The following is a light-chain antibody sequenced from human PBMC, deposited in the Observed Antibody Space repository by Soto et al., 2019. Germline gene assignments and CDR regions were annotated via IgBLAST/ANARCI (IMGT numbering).Light chain of an antibody. Sequence: DIVMTQSPDSLAVSLGEMATINCKSSQSLFANCNNNNCLAWYQHKPGQPHKMLILWASTRESGVPDRFSGSGSGTDCTLTSSSLQAEDAAVYYCQHFFSPPFPFGHGTKLEIK. CDR2: WAS. J-gene: IGKJ2*01. CDR1: QSLFANCNNNNC. CDR3: QHFFSPPFP. V-gene: IGKV4-1*01.